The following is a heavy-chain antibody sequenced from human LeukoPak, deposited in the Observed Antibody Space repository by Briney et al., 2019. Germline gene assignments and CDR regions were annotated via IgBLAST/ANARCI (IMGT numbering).Heavy chain of an antibody. CDR1: GGSFSGYY. J-gene: IGHJ4*02. D-gene: IGHD3-22*01. Sequence: PSETLSLTCAVYGGSFSGYYWSWIRQPPGKGLEWIGEINHSGSTNYNPSLKSRVTISVDTSKNQFSLKLSSVTAADTAVYYCAIAPSYYYDSSGYYYDFGYWGQGTLVTVSS. CDR2: INHSGST. V-gene: IGHV4-34*01. CDR3: AIAPSYYYDSSGYYYDFGY.